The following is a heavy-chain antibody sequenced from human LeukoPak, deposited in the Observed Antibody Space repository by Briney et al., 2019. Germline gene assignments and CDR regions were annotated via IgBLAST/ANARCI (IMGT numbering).Heavy chain of an antibody. CDR2: ISGSGGST. CDR1: GFTFSSYA. J-gene: IGHJ4*02. CDR3: AKSKAPEYYDSSGWPFDY. Sequence: GGSLGLSCAASGFTFSSYAMSWVRQAPGKGLEWVSAISGSGGSTYYADSVKGRFTISRDNSKNTLYLQMNSLRAEDTAVYYCAKSKAPEYYDSSGWPFDYWSQGTLVTVSS. V-gene: IGHV3-23*01. D-gene: IGHD3-22*01.